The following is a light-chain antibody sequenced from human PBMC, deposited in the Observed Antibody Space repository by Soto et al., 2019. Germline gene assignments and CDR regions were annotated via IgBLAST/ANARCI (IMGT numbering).Light chain of an antibody. CDR3: SSYAGTNTDVI. J-gene: IGLJ2*01. CDR1: SSDVGGYVY. CDR2: GVN. Sequence: QSALTQPPSASGSPGQSVTISCTGTSSDVGGYVYVSWYQQYPGKAPKLMIYGVNKRPSGVPDRFSGSKSGNTASLTVSGLQAEDEADYYCSSYAGTNTDVIFGGGTKVTVL. V-gene: IGLV2-8*01.